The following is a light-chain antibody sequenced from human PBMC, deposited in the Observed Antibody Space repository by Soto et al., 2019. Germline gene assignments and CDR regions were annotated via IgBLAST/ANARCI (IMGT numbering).Light chain of an antibody. CDR2: DVS. J-gene: IGLJ2*01. CDR1: SSDVGGYNY. CDR3: SSYTSSSTGV. Sequence: QSVLAQPASVSGSPGQSITISCTGTSSDVGGYNYVSWYQQHPGKAPKLMIYDVSNRPSGVSNRFSGSKSGNTASLTISGLQAEDEADYYCSSYTSSSTGVFGGGTQLPVL. V-gene: IGLV2-14*01.